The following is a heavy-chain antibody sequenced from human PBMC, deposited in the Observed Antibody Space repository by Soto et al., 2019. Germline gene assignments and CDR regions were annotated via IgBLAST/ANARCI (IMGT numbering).Heavy chain of an antibody. CDR3: ASGVLAVAATLDY. CDR1: GFTFSSYG. CDR2: ISYDGSNK. V-gene: IGHV3-30*03. D-gene: IGHD2-15*01. J-gene: IGHJ4*02. Sequence: PGGSLRLFCAACGFTFSSYGLHWVRQAPGKGLEWVAVISYDGSNKYYADSVKGRFTISRDNSKNTLYLQMNSLRAEDTAVYYCASGVLAVAATLDYWGQGT.